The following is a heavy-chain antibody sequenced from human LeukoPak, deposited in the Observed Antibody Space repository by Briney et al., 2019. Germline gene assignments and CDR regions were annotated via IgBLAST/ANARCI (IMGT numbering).Heavy chain of an antibody. CDR1: GGSFSGYY. D-gene: IGHD5-12*01. V-gene: IGHV4-34*01. CDR2: INHSGST. Sequence: SETLSLTYAVYGGSFSGYYWSWIRQPPGKGLEWIGEINHSGSTNYNPSLKSRVTIPVDTSKNQFSLKLSSVTAADTAVYYCATLRYSGLYYFDYWGQGTLVTVSS. J-gene: IGHJ4*02. CDR3: ATLRYSGLYYFDY.